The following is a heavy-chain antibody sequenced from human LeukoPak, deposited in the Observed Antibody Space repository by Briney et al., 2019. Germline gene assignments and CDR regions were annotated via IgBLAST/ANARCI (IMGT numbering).Heavy chain of an antibody. V-gene: IGHV3-48*03. CDR3: GASRQYVGAFDI. D-gene: IGHD3-16*01. CDR1: GFTFSSYE. J-gene: IGHJ3*02. CDR2: ISSSSSTI. Sequence: GGSLRLSCAASGFTFSSYELYWVRQAPGKGLEWISYISSSSSTIKYADPVRGRFTISRADARESPFLQMNSLRAEDTAIYYCGASRQYVGAFDIWGQGTLVTVSS.